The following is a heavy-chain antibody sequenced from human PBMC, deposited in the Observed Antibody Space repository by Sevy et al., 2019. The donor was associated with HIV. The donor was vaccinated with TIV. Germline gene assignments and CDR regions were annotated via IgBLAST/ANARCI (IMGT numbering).Heavy chain of an antibody. J-gene: IGHJ5*02. V-gene: IGHV1-8*01. Sequence: ASVKVSCKASGYTFTSYDINWVRQATGQGLEWMGWMNPNSGNTGYAQKFQGRVTMTRNTSISTAYMELSSLRSEDTAVYYCASGGGYCSGGSWSNDRFDPWGQGTLVTVSS. CDR2: MNPNSGNT. D-gene: IGHD2-15*01. CDR3: ASGGGYCSGGSWSNDRFDP. CDR1: GYTFTSYD.